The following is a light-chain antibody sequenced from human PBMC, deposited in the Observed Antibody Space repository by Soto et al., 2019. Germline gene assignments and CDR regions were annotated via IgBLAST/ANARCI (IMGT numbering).Light chain of an antibody. CDR1: SSNIGAGYD. J-gene: IGLJ2*01. V-gene: IGLV1-40*01. CDR3: QSYDSSLSVV. Sequence: QSVLTQPPSVSGAPGQRVTISSTGSSSNIGAGYDVHWYQQLPGTAPKLLIYGNNNRPSGVPDRFSGSKSGTSASLAITGLQAEDEADYYCQSYDSSLSVVFGGGTKLTVL. CDR2: GNN.